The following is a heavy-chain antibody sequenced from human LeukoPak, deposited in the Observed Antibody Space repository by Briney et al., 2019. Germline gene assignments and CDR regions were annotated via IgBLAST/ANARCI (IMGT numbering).Heavy chain of an antibody. J-gene: IGHJ6*02. Sequence: PGGSLRLSCAASGFTFSSYSMNWVRQAPGKGLEWVSSISSSSSYIYYADSVKGRFTISRDNAKNSLYLQMNSLRAEDTAVYYCASRPSPGIAAAGTIHYYYYGMDVWGQGTTVTVSS. CDR2: ISSSSSYI. D-gene: IGHD6-13*01. V-gene: IGHV3-21*01. CDR3: ASRPSPGIAAAGTIHYYYYGMDV. CDR1: GFTFSSYS.